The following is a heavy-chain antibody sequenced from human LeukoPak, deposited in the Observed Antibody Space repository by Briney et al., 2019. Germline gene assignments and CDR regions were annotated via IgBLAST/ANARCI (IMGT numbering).Heavy chain of an antibody. V-gene: IGHV3-21*01. CDR3: ARWSGMATVTSDY. D-gene: IGHD5-24*01. CDR1: GFTFSTYS. CDR2: ISSSSSYI. Sequence: GGSLRLSCAASGFTFSTYSMNWLRQAPGKGLEWVSSISSSSSYIYYADSVKGRFTISRDNAKNSLYLQMHSLRAEDTAVYYCARWSGMATVTSDYGGQGTLVTVSS. J-gene: IGHJ4*02.